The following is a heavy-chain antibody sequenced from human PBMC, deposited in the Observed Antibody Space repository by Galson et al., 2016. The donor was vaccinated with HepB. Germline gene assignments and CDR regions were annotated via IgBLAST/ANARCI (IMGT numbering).Heavy chain of an antibody. V-gene: IGHV3-33*01. J-gene: IGHJ5*02. Sequence: SLRLSCAASGFTFSSYGMHWVRQAPGKGLEWVAVIWYDGSNNYYADSVKGRFTISRDNSKNTLYLQMNSLRAEDTAVYYCARDRFPRVTRGRNWFDPWGQGTLVTVSS. D-gene: IGHD2-21*02. CDR2: IWYDGSNN. CDR1: GFTFSSYG. CDR3: ARDRFPRVTRGRNWFDP.